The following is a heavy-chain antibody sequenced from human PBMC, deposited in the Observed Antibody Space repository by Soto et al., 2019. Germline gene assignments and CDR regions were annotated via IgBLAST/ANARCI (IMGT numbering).Heavy chain of an antibody. V-gene: IGHV4-39*01. J-gene: IGHJ4*02. Sequence: PSETLSLTCTVSGGSISSSSYYWGWIRQPPGKGLEWIGSIYYSGSTYYNPSLKSRVTISVDTSKNQFSLKLSSVTAADTAVYYCARHVSGYYSTLDYWGQGTLVTVSS. CDR1: GGSISSSSYY. CDR2: IYYSGST. CDR3: ARHVSGYYSTLDY. D-gene: IGHD3-22*01.